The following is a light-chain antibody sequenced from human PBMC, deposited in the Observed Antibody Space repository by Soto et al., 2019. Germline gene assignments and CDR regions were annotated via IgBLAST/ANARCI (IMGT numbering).Light chain of an antibody. V-gene: IGLV2-14*01. CDR1: SDDIGAYNY. CDR2: GVR. J-gene: IGLJ1*01. CDR3: TSFTTTRFYV. Sequence: QSARTPPTSVSGSPGQAITISCTGNSDDIGAYNYVSWYQQHPGKATRLLIHGVRNRPPGISSRFSAPKSGLTASLTISGLQAEDEADYYCTSFTTTRFYVFGPGPKVTLL.